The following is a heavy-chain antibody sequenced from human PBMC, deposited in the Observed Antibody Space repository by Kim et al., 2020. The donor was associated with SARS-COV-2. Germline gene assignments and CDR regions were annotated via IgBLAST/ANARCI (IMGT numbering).Heavy chain of an antibody. CDR1: GFTFNDKT. J-gene: IGHJ4*02. V-gene: IGHV3-43*01. CDR2: IGWDGGRK. D-gene: IGHD1-26*01. CDR3: AKDGGSPYYFDH. Sequence: GGSLRLSCAASGFTFNDKTMHWVRQFPGKGLEWVSLIGWDGGRKFYADSVKGRFTISRDNSKNSLYLQMNSLKTEDSALYYCAKDGGSPYYFDHWGRGT.